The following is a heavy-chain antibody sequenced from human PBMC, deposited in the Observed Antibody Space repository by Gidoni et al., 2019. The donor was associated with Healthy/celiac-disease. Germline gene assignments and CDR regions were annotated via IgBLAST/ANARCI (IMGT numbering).Heavy chain of an antibody. CDR3: AHSQIAAAGTEYFQH. D-gene: IGHD6-13*01. CDR1: GFPLSTSGVG. V-gene: IGHV2-5*02. CDR2: IYWDDDK. J-gene: IGHJ1*01. Sequence: QITLTESGPTLVKPTQTLPLTCTSPGFPLSTSGVGVVWIRQPQGKALEWLALIYWDDDKRYSPSLKSRLTITKDTSKNQVVLTMTNMDPVDTATYYCAHSQIAAAGTEYFQHWGQGTLVTVSS.